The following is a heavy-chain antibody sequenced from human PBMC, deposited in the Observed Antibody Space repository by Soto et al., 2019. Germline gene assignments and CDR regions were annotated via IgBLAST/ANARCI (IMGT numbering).Heavy chain of an antibody. CDR1: GLAFRSFL. Sequence: EVQLVESGGGLVRPGGSLRLSCAASGLAFRSFLMSWVRQAPGGGLEWVANINQDGRHTYYSDSVRDRFTIARDNAANSLLLHMNSLGDEDTAVYYCATYHDDEWESYRHRYWGQGTLVTVSS. J-gene: IGHJ4*02. V-gene: IGHV3-7*01. D-gene: IGHD3-16*02. CDR2: INQDGRHT. CDR3: ATYHDDEWESYRHRY.